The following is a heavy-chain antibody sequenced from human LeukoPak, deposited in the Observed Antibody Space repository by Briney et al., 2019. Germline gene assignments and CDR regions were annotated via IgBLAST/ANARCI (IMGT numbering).Heavy chain of an antibody. CDR2: ISSSSSTI. Sequence: GGSLRLSCAASGFTFSSYSMNWVRQAPGKGLEWVSYISSSSSTIYYADSVKGRFTISRDNAKNSLYLQMNSLRAEDTAVYYCAVWESCSGGSCYSRDSPFDYWGQGTLVTVSS. CDR3: AVWESCSGGSCYSRDSPFDY. V-gene: IGHV3-48*01. D-gene: IGHD2-15*01. J-gene: IGHJ4*02. CDR1: GFTFSSYS.